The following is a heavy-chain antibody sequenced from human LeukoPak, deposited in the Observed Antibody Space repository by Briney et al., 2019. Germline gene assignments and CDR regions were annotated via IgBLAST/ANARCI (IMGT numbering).Heavy chain of an antibody. D-gene: IGHD1-26*01. CDR2: INPNSGGT. CDR3: ARYSGSYLYYFDY. J-gene: IGHJ4*02. V-gene: IGHV1-2*02. Sequence: GASVKVSCKASGYTFTGYYMHWVRQAPGQGLEWMGWINPNSGGTNYAQKFQGRVTMTTDTSTSTAYMELRSLRSDDTAVYYCARYSGSYLYYFDYWGQGTLVTVSS. CDR1: GYTFTGYY.